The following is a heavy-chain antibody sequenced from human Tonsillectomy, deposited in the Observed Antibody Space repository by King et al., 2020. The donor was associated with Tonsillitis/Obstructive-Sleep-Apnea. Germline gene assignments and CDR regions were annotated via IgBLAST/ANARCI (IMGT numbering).Heavy chain of an antibody. CDR3: ASGYTYYYDSSGYYSEDY. J-gene: IGHJ4*02. CDR1: GFTFSSYA. CDR2: ISYDGSNK. Sequence: VQLVESGGGVVQPGRSLRLSCAASGFTFSSYAMHWVRQAPGKGLEWVAVISYDGSNKYYADSVKGRFTISRDNSKNTLYLQMNSLRAEDTAVYYCASGYTYYYDSSGYYSEDYWGQGTLVTVSS. D-gene: IGHD3-22*01. V-gene: IGHV3-30*04.